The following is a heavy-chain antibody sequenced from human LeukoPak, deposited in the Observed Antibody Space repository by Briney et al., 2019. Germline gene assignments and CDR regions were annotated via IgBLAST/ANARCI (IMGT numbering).Heavy chain of an antibody. J-gene: IGHJ3*02. D-gene: IGHD2-8*01. CDR1: GFTFSSYA. CDR2: ISGSGGST. Sequence: SGGSLRLSCAASGFTFSSYAMSWVRQAPGRGLEWVSAISGSGGSTYYADSVKGRFTISRDNSKNTLYLQMNSLRAEDTAVYYCAKDSFSHNGIFDALDIWGQGTMVTVSS. CDR3: AKDSFSHNGIFDALDI. V-gene: IGHV3-23*01.